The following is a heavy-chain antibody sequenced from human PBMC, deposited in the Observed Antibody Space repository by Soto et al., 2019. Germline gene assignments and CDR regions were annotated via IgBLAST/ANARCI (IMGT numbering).Heavy chain of an antibody. V-gene: IGHV1-3*01. D-gene: IGHD6-13*01. CDR1: GYTFTSYG. CDR2: VNAANGDT. J-gene: IGHJ5*02. Sequence: VKVSCKASGYTFTSYGIHWVRQAPGQRLEWMGWVNAANGDTKYSPKFQGRVTITRDTSASTAYMELSSLRSEDTAVYYCVRRHVSATGIDWFDPWGQGTLVTVSS. CDR3: VRRHVSATGIDWFDP.